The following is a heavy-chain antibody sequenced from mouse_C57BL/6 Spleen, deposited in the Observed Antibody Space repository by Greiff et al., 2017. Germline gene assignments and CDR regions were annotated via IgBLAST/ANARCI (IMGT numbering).Heavy chain of an antibody. CDR1: GFTFSDYG. Sequence: EVNVVESGGGLVKPGGSLKLSCAASGFTFSDYGMHWVRQAPEKGLEWVAYISRGSSTIYYADTVQGRFTISRDNAKNTLFLQMTSLRSEDTAMYYCARPYYYGSSDECAYWGQGTLVTVSA. V-gene: IGHV5-17*01. J-gene: IGHJ3*01. D-gene: IGHD1-1*01. CDR3: ARPYYYGSSDECAY. CDR2: ISRGSSTI.